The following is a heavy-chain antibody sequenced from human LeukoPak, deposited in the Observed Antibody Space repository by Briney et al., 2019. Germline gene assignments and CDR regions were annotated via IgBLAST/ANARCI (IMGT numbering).Heavy chain of an antibody. D-gene: IGHD3-16*01. CDR2: IYHSGST. CDR3: ASLTGGVDY. CDR1: GYSISSGYY. V-gene: IGHV4-38-2*02. Sequence: SETLFLTCTVSGYSISSGYYWGWIRQPPGKGLEWIGSIYHSGSTYYNPSLKSRVTISVDTSKNQFSLKLSSVTAADTAVYYCASLTGGVDYWGQGTLVTVSS. J-gene: IGHJ4*02.